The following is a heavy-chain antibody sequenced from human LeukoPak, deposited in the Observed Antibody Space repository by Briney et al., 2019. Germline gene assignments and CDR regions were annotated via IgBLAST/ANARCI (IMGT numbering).Heavy chain of an antibody. CDR1: GGSISSYY. J-gene: IGHJ5*02. CDR2: IYYSGST. V-gene: IGHV4-59*01. CDR3: ARGGGYNYVVDWFDP. D-gene: IGHD5-24*01. Sequence: SEILFLTCTVSGGSISSYYWSWIRQPPGKGLEWFGIIYYSGSTNYNPSLKSRVTISVDKSKNQFSLKLSSVTAADTAVYYCARGGGYNYVVDWFDPWGQGTLVTVSS.